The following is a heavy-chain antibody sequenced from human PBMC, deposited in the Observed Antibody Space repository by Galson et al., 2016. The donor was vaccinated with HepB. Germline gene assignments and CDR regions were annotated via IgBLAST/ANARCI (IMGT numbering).Heavy chain of an antibody. CDR3: ARDFKLGAPDYMDV. J-gene: IGHJ6*03. V-gene: IGHV3-30*03. D-gene: IGHD1-26*01. CDR2: MSHDGSHI. CDR1: GFTFSNYG. Sequence: SLRLSCAASGFTFSNYGMHWIRQAPGKGLEWVAVMSHDGSHIFYVDSVKGRFSISRDNSKNTLYLQMNSLRDEATAVYYCARDFKLGAPDYMDVWGKGTTVTVS.